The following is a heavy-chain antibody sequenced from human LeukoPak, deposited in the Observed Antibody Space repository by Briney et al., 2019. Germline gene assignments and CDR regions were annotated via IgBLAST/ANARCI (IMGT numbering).Heavy chain of an antibody. CDR1: GFTFSSYG. V-gene: IGHV3-33*08. Sequence: PGGSLRLSCAASGFTFSSYGMHWVRQAPGKGLEWVEVIWYDGSNKYYADSVKGRFTISRDNSKNTLYLQMNSLRAEDTAVYYCARVSDYDFWSGYRVYYYYGMDVWGQGTTVTVSS. CDR3: ARVSDYDFWSGYRVYYYYGMDV. J-gene: IGHJ6*02. CDR2: IWYDGSNK. D-gene: IGHD3-3*01.